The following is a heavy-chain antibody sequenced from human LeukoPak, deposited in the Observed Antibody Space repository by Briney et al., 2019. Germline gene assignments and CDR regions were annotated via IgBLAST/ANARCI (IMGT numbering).Heavy chain of an antibody. Sequence: GGSLRLSCAASGFTFSDYYMSWIRQAPGKGLEWVSYISSSDSTKNYADSAKGRFTISRDNAKNSLYLQMNSLRAEDTAVYYCARQGSSSWYFQDYWGQGTLVTVSS. CDR2: ISSSDSTK. V-gene: IGHV3-11*01. CDR3: ARQGSSSWYFQDY. CDR1: GFTFSDYY. D-gene: IGHD6-13*01. J-gene: IGHJ4*02.